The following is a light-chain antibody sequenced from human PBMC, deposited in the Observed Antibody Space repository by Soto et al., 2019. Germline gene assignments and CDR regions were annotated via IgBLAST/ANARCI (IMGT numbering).Light chain of an antibody. V-gene: IGKV1-5*03. Sequence: DIQMTQSPSTLSASVGDRVTITCRASQSISNSLAWFQQKPGKAPKVLIYQTSKLHNGVPSRFSGSGSGTEFTLTIGGLQPDDLATYYCQRYNSDSETFGQGTKVEIK. CDR3: QRYNSDSET. J-gene: IGKJ1*01. CDR1: QSISNS. CDR2: QTS.